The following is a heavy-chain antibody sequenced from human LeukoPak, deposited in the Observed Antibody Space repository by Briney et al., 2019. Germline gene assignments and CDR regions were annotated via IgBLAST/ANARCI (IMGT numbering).Heavy chain of an antibody. V-gene: IGHV3-30*18. J-gene: IGHJ4*02. CDR3: AKDRWFGEFQFDY. CDR1: GFTLSSYG. D-gene: IGHD3-10*01. CDR2: ISYDGSNK. Sequence: PGGSLRLSCAASGFTLSSYGMHWVRQAPGKGLEWVAVISYDGSNKYYADSVKGRFTISRDNSKNTLYLQMNSLRAEDTAVYYCAKDRWFGEFQFDYWGQGTLVTVSS.